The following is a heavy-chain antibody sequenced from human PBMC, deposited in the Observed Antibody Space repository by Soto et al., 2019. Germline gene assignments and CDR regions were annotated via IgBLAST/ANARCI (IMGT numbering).Heavy chain of an antibody. Sequence: EVQLVESGGGLFQPGRSLRLSCAASGFTFDDYAMHWVRQVPGKGLEWVSGINWNSGSIGYADSVKGRFAISRDNAKNSLHLQMNSLRAEDTAFYYCVKDESINWYSGHFRHWGQGNLVTVYS. D-gene: IGHD6-13*01. CDR2: INWNSGSI. V-gene: IGHV3-9*01. CDR3: VKDESINWYSGHFRH. J-gene: IGHJ1*01. CDR1: GFTFDDYA.